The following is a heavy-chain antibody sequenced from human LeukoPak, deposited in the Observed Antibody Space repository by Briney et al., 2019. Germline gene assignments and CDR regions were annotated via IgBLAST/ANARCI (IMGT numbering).Heavy chain of an antibody. Sequence: GGSLRLSCAASGLTFSSYSMNWVRQAPGKGLEWVSSISSSSSYIYYADSVKGRFTIYRDNAKNSLYMQMNRLRAEDTDVYYCARGPPVLGYCSGGSCYSDAFDIWGQGTMVTVSS. CDR3: ARGPPVLGYCSGGSCYSDAFDI. CDR2: ISSSSSYI. V-gene: IGHV3-21*01. J-gene: IGHJ3*02. D-gene: IGHD2-15*01. CDR1: GLTFSSYS.